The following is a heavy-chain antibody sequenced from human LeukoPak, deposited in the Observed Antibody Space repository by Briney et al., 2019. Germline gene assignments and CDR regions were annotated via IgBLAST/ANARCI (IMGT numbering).Heavy chain of an antibody. CDR3: ARGVYYYDSSGPFDY. Sequence: GGSLRLSCAASGFTFDDYGMSWVRQAPGKGLEWVSGINWNGGCTGYADSVKGRFTISRDNARNSVYRQMNSLRAEDTALYYCARGVYYYDSSGPFDYWGQGTLVTVSS. CDR1: GFTFDDYG. V-gene: IGHV3-20*04. D-gene: IGHD3-22*01. J-gene: IGHJ4*02. CDR2: INWNGGCT.